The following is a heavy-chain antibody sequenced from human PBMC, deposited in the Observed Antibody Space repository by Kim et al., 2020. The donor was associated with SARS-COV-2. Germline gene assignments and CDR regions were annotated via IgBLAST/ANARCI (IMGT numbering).Heavy chain of an antibody. CDR3: ARDFCNYATR. J-gene: IGHJ1*01. Sequence: GGSLRLSCAASGFTFSNYSMNWVRQAPGRGLEWVSYISSSSSNMYYADSVKGRFTISRDNAKNSLHLQMNSLRAEDTAVYYCARDFCNYATRWGQGTLVT. CDR1: GFTFSNYS. V-gene: IGHV3-48*04. D-gene: IGHD3-16*01. CDR2: ISSSSSNM.